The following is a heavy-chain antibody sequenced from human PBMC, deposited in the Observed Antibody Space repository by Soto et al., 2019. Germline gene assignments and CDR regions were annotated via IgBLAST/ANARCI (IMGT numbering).Heavy chain of an antibody. J-gene: IGHJ5*02. CDR2: IYYSGST. CDR1: GGSITGYF. V-gene: IGHV4-59*01. CDR3: ARSVQAYYDFWSGYSSLNWFDP. Sequence: SETLSLTCTVSGGSITGYFGSWIRQPPGKGLEWIGYIYYSGSTNYNPSLKSRVTISVDTSKNQFSLKLSSVTAADTAVYYCARSVQAYYDFWSGYSSLNWFDPWGQGTLVTVSS. D-gene: IGHD3-3*01.